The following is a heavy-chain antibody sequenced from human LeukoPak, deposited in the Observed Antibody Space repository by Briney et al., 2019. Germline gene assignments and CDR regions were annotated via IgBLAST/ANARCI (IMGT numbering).Heavy chain of an antibody. J-gene: IGHJ4*02. D-gene: IGHD3-22*01. V-gene: IGHV3-48*04. Sequence: PGGSLRLSCAASGFTFSSYSMNWVRQAPGKGLEWVSYISSSSSTIYYADSVKGRFTISRDNAKNSLYLQMNSLRAEDTAVYYCARDHPGYYYDSSGSFDYWGQGTLVTVSS. CDR1: GFTFSSYS. CDR3: ARDHPGYYYDSSGSFDY. CDR2: ISSSSSTI.